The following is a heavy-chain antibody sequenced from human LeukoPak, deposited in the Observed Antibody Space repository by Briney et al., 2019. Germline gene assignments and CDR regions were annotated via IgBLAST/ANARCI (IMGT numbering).Heavy chain of an antibody. V-gene: IGHV1-69*13. Sequence: GASVKVSCKASGGTFSSYAISWVRQAPGRGLEWMGGIIPIFGTANYAQKFQGRVTITADESTSTAYMELSSLRSEDTAVYYCARYPLTYYYDSSGYLGYFQHWGQGTLVTVSS. CDR2: IIPIFGTA. CDR1: GGTFSSYA. D-gene: IGHD3-22*01. J-gene: IGHJ1*01. CDR3: ARYPLTYYYDSSGYLGYFQH.